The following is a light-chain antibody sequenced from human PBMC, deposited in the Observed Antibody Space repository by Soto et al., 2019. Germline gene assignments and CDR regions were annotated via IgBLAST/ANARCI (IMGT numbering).Light chain of an antibody. J-gene: IGKJ2*01. V-gene: IGKV1-33*01. CDR2: DAS. Sequence: DIQMTQSPSSLSASVGDRVTITCQASQDIGNYLNWYQQKPGKAPELLIYDASSLETGVPPRFSGSGSGTDFTFTIIILQPEDIATYYCQQFENFPRTFGQGTKLEVK. CDR1: QDIGNY. CDR3: QQFENFPRT.